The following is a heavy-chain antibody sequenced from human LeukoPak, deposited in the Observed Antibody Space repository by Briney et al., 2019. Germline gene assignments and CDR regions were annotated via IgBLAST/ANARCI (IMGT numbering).Heavy chain of an antibody. CDR3: ARGGVLHTYFDY. D-gene: IGHD3-16*01. CDR1: GDSMNNYY. Sequence: SETLSLTCTVSGDSMNNYYWTWMRQPAGKGLEWLGRIYISGNTIYNPSLQSRVTISLDTSKNHFSLKLRSVTAADTAVYFCARGGVLHTYFDYWGQGTLVSVSS. J-gene: IGHJ4*02. V-gene: IGHV4-4*07. CDR2: IYISGNT.